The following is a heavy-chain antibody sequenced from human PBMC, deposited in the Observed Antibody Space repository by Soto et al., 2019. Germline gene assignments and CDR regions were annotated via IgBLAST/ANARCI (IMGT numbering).Heavy chain of an antibody. CDR2: ISYDGNRI. D-gene: IGHD4-17*01. CDR1: GFTFRTYV. Sequence: QVQLVESGGGVVQPGRSLRLSCAASGFTFRTYVMHWVRQAPGKGLEWVAVISYDGNRIYYADSVKGRFTISRDNSKNTLYLQTNSLRPEDTAVYYCARADYGADERGVWGQGTLVTVSS. V-gene: IGHV3-30-3*01. J-gene: IGHJ4*02. CDR3: ARADYGADERGV.